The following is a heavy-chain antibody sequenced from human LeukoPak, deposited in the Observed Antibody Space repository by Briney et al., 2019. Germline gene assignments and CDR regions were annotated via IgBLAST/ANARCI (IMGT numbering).Heavy chain of an antibody. J-gene: IGHJ4*02. CDR3: AKDQTGVYSYGLFDY. CDR2: ISSSGGST. D-gene: IGHD5-18*01. CDR1: GFPFSTYA. V-gene: IGHV3-23*01. Sequence: GGSLRLSCTATGFPFSTYAMSWVRLAPGKGLEWVSGISSSGGSTYYADSVKGRFTISRDNSKNTLYLQMNSLRAEDTAVYYCAKDQTGVYSYGLFDYWGQGTLVTVSS.